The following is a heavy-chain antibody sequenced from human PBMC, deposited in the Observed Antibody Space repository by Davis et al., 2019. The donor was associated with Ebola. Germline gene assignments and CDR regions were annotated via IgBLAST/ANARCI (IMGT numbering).Heavy chain of an antibody. V-gene: IGHV1-3*01. Sequence: ASVKVSCKASGYTFTSYAMHWVRQAPGQRLEWMGWINAGNGNTKYSQKFQGRVTITRDTSASTAYMELSSLRSEDTAVYYCAREGSGLYEGVVFDYWGQGTLVTVSS. CDR2: INAGNGNT. J-gene: IGHJ4*02. D-gene: IGHD6-19*01. CDR1: GYTFTSYA. CDR3: AREGSGLYEGVVFDY.